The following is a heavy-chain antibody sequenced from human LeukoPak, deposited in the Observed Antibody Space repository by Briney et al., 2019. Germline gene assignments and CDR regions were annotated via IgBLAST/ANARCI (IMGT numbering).Heavy chain of an antibody. J-gene: IGHJ3*02. CDR3: ARDGYGVDAFDI. CDR1: GYTFTSYA. V-gene: IGHV1-18*01. D-gene: IGHD4-17*01. CDR2: ISVYNGNT. Sequence: ASVKVSCKASGYTFTSYAMDWVRQAPGQGLEWMGWISVYNGNTNYAQKLQGRVTMTTDTSTSTAYMELRRLRSDDTAVYYSARDGYGVDAFDIWGQGTMVTVSS.